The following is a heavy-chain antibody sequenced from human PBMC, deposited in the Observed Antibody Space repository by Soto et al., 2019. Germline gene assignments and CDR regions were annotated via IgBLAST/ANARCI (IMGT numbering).Heavy chain of an antibody. D-gene: IGHD2-2*01. Sequence: LRLSCAASGFTVSSNYMSWVRQAPGKGLDWVSLISSGGSAYYADSVKGRFTISRDTSKNTLSLQMNSLRAEDTAVYYCARDPLARVVPAAMGSSWGQGTLVTVSS. CDR1: GFTVSSNY. CDR2: ISSGGSA. V-gene: IGHV3-66*01. J-gene: IGHJ5*02. CDR3: ARDPLARVVPAAMGSS.